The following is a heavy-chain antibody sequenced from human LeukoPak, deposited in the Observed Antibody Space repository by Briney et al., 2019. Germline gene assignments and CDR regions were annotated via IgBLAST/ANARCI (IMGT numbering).Heavy chain of an antibody. J-gene: IGHJ3*02. CDR3: ARGPLAYNWNYSPAFDI. V-gene: IGHV1-8*01. Sequence: ASVKVSCKASGYTFTSYDINWVRQATGQGLEWMGWMNPNSGNTGYAQKFQGRVTMTRNTSISTAYMELSSLRSEDTAVYYCARGPLAYNWNYSPAFDIWGQGTMVTVSS. CDR2: MNPNSGNT. D-gene: IGHD1-7*01. CDR1: GYTFTSYD.